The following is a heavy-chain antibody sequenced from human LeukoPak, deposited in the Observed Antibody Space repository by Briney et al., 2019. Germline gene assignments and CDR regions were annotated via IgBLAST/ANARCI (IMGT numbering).Heavy chain of an antibody. CDR2: IYTSGST. CDR3: ARHEGCSRTSCYTGNNWFDP. J-gene: IGHJ5*02. Sequence: TPSETLSLTCTVSGGSISSYYWSWIRQPPGKGLEWIGYIYTSGSTNYNPSLKSRVTISVDTSKNQFSLKLSSVTAADTAVYYCARHEGCSRTSCYTGNNWFDPWGQGTLVTVSS. CDR1: GGSISSYY. D-gene: IGHD2-2*02. V-gene: IGHV4-4*09.